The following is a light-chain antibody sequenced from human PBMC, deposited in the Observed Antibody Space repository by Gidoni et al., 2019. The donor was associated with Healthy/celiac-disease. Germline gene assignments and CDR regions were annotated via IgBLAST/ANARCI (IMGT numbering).Light chain of an antibody. CDR2: GAA. V-gene: IGKV3-20*01. CDR1: QSVSRGY. Sequence: EIVLTQSPGTLSLSPGERATLSCRASQSVSRGYLALYQQKPGQAPRLLIYGAASRATGIPDRFSGSGSGPAFALAIRRLGPEDFAVYYCQQYGRSPPLTFGGGTTVEIK. CDR3: QQYGRSPPLT. J-gene: IGKJ4*01.